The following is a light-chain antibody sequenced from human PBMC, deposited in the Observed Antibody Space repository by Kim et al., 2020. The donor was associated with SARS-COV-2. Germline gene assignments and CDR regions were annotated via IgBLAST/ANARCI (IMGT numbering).Light chain of an antibody. CDR3: HQYKSFST. V-gene: IGKV1-5*03. Sequence: SASVGDRVTITCRASQSISSSLAWYQQKPGKAPKLLLHKASSIQSGVPSRFSGSGSGTEFTLTISSLQPDDFATYYCHQYKSFSTFGQGTKLDIK. CDR2: KAS. J-gene: IGKJ1*01. CDR1: QSISSS.